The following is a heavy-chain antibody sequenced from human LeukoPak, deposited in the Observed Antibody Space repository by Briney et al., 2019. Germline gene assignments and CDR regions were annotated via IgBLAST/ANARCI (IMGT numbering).Heavy chain of an antibody. J-gene: IGHJ4*02. CDR2: IKQDGSEK. CDR1: GFTFSSYW. V-gene: IGHV3-7*01. Sequence: PGGSLRLSCAASGFTFSSYWMSWVRQAPGKGLEWVANIKQDGSEKYYVDSVKGRFTISRDNAKNSVYLQMNSLRAEDTAVYYCASGYYYDSSGPPDYFDYWGQGTPVTVSS. CDR3: ASGYYYDSSGPPDYFDY. D-gene: IGHD3-22*01.